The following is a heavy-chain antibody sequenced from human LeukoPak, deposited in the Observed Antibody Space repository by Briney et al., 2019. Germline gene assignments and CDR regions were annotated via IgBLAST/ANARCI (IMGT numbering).Heavy chain of an antibody. CDR3: ARGFITGYYFDY. J-gene: IGHJ4*02. Sequence: PGGSLRLSCAASGFTVSSNYMSWVRQAPGKGLEWVSAISGSGGSTYYADSVKGRFTISRDNAKNSLYLQMNSLRAEDTAVYYCARGFITGYYFDYWGQGTLVTVSS. CDR2: ISGSGGST. D-gene: IGHD3-22*01. V-gene: IGHV3-11*04. CDR1: GFTVSSNY.